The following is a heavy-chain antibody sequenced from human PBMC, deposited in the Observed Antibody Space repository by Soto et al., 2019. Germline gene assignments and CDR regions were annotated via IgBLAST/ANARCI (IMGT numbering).Heavy chain of an antibody. CDR2: IIPIFGTA. J-gene: IGHJ4*02. CDR3: AIEGYSGYGIDY. V-gene: IGHV1-69*13. D-gene: IGHD5-12*01. Sequence: GASVKVSCKASGGTFSSYAISWVRQAPGQGLEWMGGIIPIFGTANYAQKFQGRVTITADESTSTAYMELSSLRSEDTAVYYCAIEGYSGYGIDYWGQGTLVTVSS. CDR1: GGTFSSYA.